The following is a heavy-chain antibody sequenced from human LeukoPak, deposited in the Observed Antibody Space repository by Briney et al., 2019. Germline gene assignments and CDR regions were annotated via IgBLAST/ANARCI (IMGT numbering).Heavy chain of an antibody. V-gene: IGHV3-7*01. D-gene: IGHD3-22*01. Sequence: GGSLRLSCAASGFTFSSYWMSWVRQAPGKGLEWVANIKQGGSEKYYVDSVKGRFTISRDNAKNSLYLQMNSLRADNTAVYYCAREGESSGYYDDYWGQGTLVTVSS. CDR3: AREGESSGYYDDY. CDR2: IKQGGSEK. J-gene: IGHJ4*02. CDR1: GFTFSSYW.